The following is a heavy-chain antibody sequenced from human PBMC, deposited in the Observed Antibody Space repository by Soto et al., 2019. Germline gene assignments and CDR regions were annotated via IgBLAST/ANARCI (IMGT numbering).Heavy chain of an antibody. CDR1: GLTFSSYW. J-gene: IGHJ4*02. D-gene: IGHD5-18*01. CDR3: ARERRDGYNRFFDY. V-gene: IGHV3-74*01. Sequence: QPGGSLRLSCAASGLTFSSYWMHWVRQAPGKGLVWVSRINSDGSSTSYADSVKGRFTMSRDNAKNTLYLQMNSLRAEDTAVFYCARERRDGYNRFFDYWGQGTLVTVSS. CDR2: INSDGSST.